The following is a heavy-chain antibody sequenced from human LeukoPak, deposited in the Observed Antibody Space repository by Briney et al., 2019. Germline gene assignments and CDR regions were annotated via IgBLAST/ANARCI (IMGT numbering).Heavy chain of an antibody. CDR3: TRRSTI. Sequence: GVSLRLFCAASGITLSDFWFSWVRQALGKGLEWVARIKAKIHGKTIDYAAPVRGRFIISRDDSRNTVYLQMNSLKFEDTAMYYCTRRSTIWGRGTRVTVSS. J-gene: IGHJ4*02. CDR2: IKAKIHGKTI. D-gene: IGHD5-24*01. V-gene: IGHV3-15*01. CDR1: GITLSDFW.